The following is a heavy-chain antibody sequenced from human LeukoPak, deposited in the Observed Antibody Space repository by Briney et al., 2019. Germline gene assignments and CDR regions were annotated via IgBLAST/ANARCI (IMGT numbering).Heavy chain of an antibody. D-gene: IGHD1-7*01. J-gene: IGHJ5*02. CDR3: ARDRGRTMLVDH. CDR1: GYTFTSNY. CDR2: INPSSGSP. V-gene: IGHV1-46*01. Sequence: ASVKVSCTASGYTFTSNYMHWVRQAPGQGLEWMGMINPSSGSPRYVKTVQGRVTMTRDTSTSTVYMEMSSLRSEDTAVYYCARDRGRTMLVDHWGQGTLVTVSS.